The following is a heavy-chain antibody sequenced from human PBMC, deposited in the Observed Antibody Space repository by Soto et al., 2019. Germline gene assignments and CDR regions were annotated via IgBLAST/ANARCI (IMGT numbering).Heavy chain of an antibody. D-gene: IGHD1-20*01. CDR1: GYTFTSYA. CDR2: INAGNGNT. V-gene: IGHV1-3*05. Sequence: QVQLVQSGAEEKKPGASVKVSCKASGYTFTSYAMHWVRQAPGQRLEWMGWINAGNGNTKYSQKFQGRVTITRDTSTSTAYMELSSLRSEDTAVYYCARGITLPTPLDYWGQGTLVTVSS. CDR3: ARGITLPTPLDY. J-gene: IGHJ4*02.